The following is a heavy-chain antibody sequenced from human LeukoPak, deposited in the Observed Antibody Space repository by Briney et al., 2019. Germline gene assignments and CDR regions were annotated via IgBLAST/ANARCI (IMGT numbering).Heavy chain of an antibody. CDR3: AREMAMALHDPYFDY. V-gene: IGHV3-7*04. D-gene: IGHD5-18*01. J-gene: IGHJ4*02. CDR2: ITQDGSEK. Sequence: GGSLRLSCAASGFTFSSYWMSWVRQAPGKGLEWVANITQDGSEKYYVDSVKGRFTISRDNAKNSLYLQMNSLRAEDTAVYYCAREMAMALHDPYFDYWGQGTLVTVSS. CDR1: GFTFSSYW.